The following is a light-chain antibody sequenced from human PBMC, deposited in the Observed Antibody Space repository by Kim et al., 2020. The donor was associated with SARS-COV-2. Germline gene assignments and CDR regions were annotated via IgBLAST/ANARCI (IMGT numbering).Light chain of an antibody. CDR1: QGIRND. CDR3: LQDYNYPLT. J-gene: IGKJ4*01. CDR2: AAS. Sequence: ASVGEIVTITCRASQGIRNDLGWYQQKPGKAPKLLIYAASSLQSGVPSRFSGSGSGTDFTLTISSLQPEDFATYYCLQDYNYPLTFGGGTKVDIK. V-gene: IGKV1-6*01.